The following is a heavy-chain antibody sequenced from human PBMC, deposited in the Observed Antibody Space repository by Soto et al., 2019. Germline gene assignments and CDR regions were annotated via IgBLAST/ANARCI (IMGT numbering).Heavy chain of an antibody. CDR1: GDSVSSDTAV. Sequence: SQTLSLTCAISGDSVSSDTAVWIWIRQSPSRGLEWLGRTYYRSKWNNDYALSVKSRITISPDTSQNQFSLDLDSVTPGDTAVYYCAREKGGSGWRYYYYGMDVWGQGTTVTVSS. J-gene: IGHJ6*02. CDR3: AREKGGSGWRYYYYGMDV. CDR2: TYYRSKWNN. V-gene: IGHV6-1*01. D-gene: IGHD6-19*01.